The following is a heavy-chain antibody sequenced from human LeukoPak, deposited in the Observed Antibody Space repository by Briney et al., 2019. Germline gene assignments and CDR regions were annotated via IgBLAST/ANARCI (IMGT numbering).Heavy chain of an antibody. D-gene: IGHD6-6*01. Sequence: EASVKVSCKASGYTFTGYYMHWVRQAPGQGLEWMGWINPNSGGTNYAQKFQGRVTMTGDTSISTAYMELSRLRSDDTAVYYCARWAPLYRQLVPGVVYYFDYWGQGTLVTVSS. V-gene: IGHV1-2*02. CDR1: GYTFTGYY. CDR3: ARWAPLYRQLVPGVVYYFDY. J-gene: IGHJ4*02. CDR2: INPNSGGT.